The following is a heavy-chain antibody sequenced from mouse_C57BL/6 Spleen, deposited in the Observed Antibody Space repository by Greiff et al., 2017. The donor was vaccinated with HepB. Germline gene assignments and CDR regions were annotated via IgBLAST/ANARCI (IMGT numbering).Heavy chain of an antibody. J-gene: IGHJ3*01. CDR3: AREGDGYYLAY. Sequence: DVQLQESGPGMVKPSQSLSLTCTVTGYSITSGYDWHWIRHFPGNKLEWMGYISYSGSTNYNPSLKSRISITHDTSKNHFFLTLNSVTTEDTATYYCAREGDGYYLAYWGQGTLVTVSA. CDR2: ISYSGST. CDR1: GYSITSGYD. D-gene: IGHD2-3*01. V-gene: IGHV3-1*01.